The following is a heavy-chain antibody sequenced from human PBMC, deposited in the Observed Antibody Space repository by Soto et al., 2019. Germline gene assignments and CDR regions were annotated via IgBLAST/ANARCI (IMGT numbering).Heavy chain of an antibody. CDR3: VRGSSPFDFDY. V-gene: IGHV1-18*01. CDR1: GYTFTNYG. D-gene: IGHD6-13*01. Sequence: QVQLVQSGGEVKKPGASVKVSCKASGYTFTNYGVNWVRQAPGQGLEWMGWSNTYNGNTNYAQRLQGRVTLTTDTSTRTAYMAPRRLTSHDTAVYYCVRGSSPFDFDYWGQGPLVTVSS. J-gene: IGHJ4*02. CDR2: SNTYNGNT.